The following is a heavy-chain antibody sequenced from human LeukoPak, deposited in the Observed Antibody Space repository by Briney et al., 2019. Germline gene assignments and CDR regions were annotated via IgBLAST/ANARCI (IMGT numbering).Heavy chain of an antibody. D-gene: IGHD6-13*01. V-gene: IGHV7-4-1*02. CDR3: ASVEQQLALDASDI. CDR1: GYTFTSYA. J-gene: IGHJ3*02. Sequence: ASVKVSCKASGYTFTSYAMNWVRQAPGQGLEWMGWINTNTGNPTYAQGFTGRFVFSLDTSGSTAYLQISSLKAEDTAVYYCASVEQQLALDASDIWGQGTMVTVSS. CDR2: INTNTGNP.